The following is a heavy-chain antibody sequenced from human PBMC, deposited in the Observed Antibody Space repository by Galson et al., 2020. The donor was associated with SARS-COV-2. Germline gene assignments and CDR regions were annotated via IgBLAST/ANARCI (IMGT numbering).Heavy chain of an antibody. CDR3: AIDGVGVGPGSSRFGN. CDR2: ISWNGSNK. D-gene: IGHD3-10*01. Sequence: GGSLRLSCAASGFTFSNYAIHWVRQAPGKGLEWVAVISWNGSNKYYADSVKGRFTISRDNSENTLWLRMNSLRPEDTAVYYCAIDGVGVGPGSSRFGNWGQGTLVTVSS. V-gene: IGHV3-30-3*01. CDR1: GFTFSNYA. J-gene: IGHJ4*02.